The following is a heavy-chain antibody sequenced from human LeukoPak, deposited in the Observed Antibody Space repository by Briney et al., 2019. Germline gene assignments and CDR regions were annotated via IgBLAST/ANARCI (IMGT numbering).Heavy chain of an antibody. CDR1: GGSISSYY. CDR2: IYYSGST. CDR3: AKSPYYYMDV. V-gene: IGHV4-59*01. J-gene: IGHJ6*03. Sequence: PSETLSLTCTVSGGSISSYYWSWIRQPPGKGLEWIGYIYYSGSTNYNPSLKSRVTISVDTSKNQFSLKLSSVTAADTAVYYCAKSPYYYMDVWGKGTTVTVSS.